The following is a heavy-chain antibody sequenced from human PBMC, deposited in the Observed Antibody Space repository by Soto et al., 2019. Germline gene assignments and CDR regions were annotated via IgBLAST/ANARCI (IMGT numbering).Heavy chain of an antibody. CDR1: GGSISSYY. V-gene: IGHV4-59*01. Sequence: SETLSLTCTVSGGSISSYYWSWIRQPPGKGLEWIGYIYYSGSTNYNPSLKSRVTISVDTSKNQFSLKLSSVTAADTAVYYCARVGGVRYIDFWSGYEFRWFDPWGQGTLVTVSS. J-gene: IGHJ5*02. CDR3: ARVGGVRYIDFWSGYEFRWFDP. CDR2: IYYSGST. D-gene: IGHD3-3*01.